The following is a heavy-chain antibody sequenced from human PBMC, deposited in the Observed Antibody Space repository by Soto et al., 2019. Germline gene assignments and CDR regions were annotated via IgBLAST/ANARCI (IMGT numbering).Heavy chain of an antibody. CDR3: AKDERGIVVVPAAIEIDY. J-gene: IGHJ4*02. D-gene: IGHD2-2*01. Sequence: EVQLLESGGGLVQPGGSLILSCAASGFTFSSYAMSWVRQAPGKGLEWVSAISGSGGRTYYADSVKGRFTISRDNSKNTLYLQMNSLRAEDTAVYYCAKDERGIVVVPAAIEIDYWGQGTLVTVSS. V-gene: IGHV3-23*01. CDR2: ISGSGGRT. CDR1: GFTFSSYA.